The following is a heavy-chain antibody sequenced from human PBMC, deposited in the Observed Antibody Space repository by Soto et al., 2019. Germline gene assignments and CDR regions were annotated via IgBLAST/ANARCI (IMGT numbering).Heavy chain of an antibody. CDR1: GGSFSGYY. Sequence: QVQLQQWGAGLLKPSETLSLTCAVYGGSFSGYYWSWIRQPPGKGLEWIGEINHSGSTNYNPSLKSRVTISVDTSKNQFSLKLSSVTAADTAVYYCARSVYYYGSGSTRGDYWGQGTLVTVSS. D-gene: IGHD3-10*01. CDR2: INHSGST. V-gene: IGHV4-34*01. CDR3: ARSVYYYGSGSTRGDY. J-gene: IGHJ4*02.